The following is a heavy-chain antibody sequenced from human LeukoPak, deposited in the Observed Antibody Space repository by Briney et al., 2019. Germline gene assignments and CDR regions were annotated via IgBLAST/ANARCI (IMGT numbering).Heavy chain of an antibody. Sequence: SETLSLTCTVSGYPISNGYYWGWIRQPPGKGLEWVGSISHRGSTYYNPSLRSRITISLDRSKQKFSLKLTSVTAADTAVYFCARGAEYYAIWRGYAGYSDYWGQGTLVTVSS. D-gene: IGHD3-3*01. V-gene: IGHV4-38-2*02. J-gene: IGHJ4*02. CDR3: ARGAEYYAIWRGYAGYSDY. CDR2: ISHRGST. CDR1: GYPISNGYY.